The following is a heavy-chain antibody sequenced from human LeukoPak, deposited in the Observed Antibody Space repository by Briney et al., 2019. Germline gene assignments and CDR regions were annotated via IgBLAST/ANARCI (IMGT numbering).Heavy chain of an antibody. CDR1: SGSISSSNW. CDR2: INHSGST. CDR3: ARHFSRGYCSGGSCFDTLYYFDY. V-gene: IGHV4-4*02. D-gene: IGHD2-15*01. J-gene: IGHJ4*02. Sequence: PSGTLSLTCAVSSGSISSSNWWSWIRQPPGKGLEWIGEINHSGSTNYNPSLKSRVTISVDTSKNQFSLKLSSLTAADTAVYYCARHFSRGYCSGGSCFDTLYYFDYWGQGTLVTVSS.